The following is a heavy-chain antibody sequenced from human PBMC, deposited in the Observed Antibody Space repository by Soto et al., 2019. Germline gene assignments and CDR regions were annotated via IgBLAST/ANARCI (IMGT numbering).Heavy chain of an antibody. V-gene: IGHV1-18*01. CDR2: ISAYSGNT. Sequence: QVQLVQSGAEVKKPGSSVQVSCKASGYTFSSYAITWVRQAPGQGLEWMAWISAYSGNTNYAQKFQGRVTMTTDTSTNTAYMELRSLSSDDTAVYYCARDSPPSDYWGQGTLVTVSS. CDR1: GYTFSSYA. CDR3: ARDSPPSDY. J-gene: IGHJ4*02.